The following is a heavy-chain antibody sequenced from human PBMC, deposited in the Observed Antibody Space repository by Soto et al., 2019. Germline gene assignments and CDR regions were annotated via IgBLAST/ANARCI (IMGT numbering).Heavy chain of an antibody. CDR1: GYSFTSYW. Sequence: GESLKISCKGSGYSFTSYWIGWVRQMPGKGLEWMGNIYPGDSDTRYSPSFQGQVTMTTDTSTSTAYTELRSLRSDDTAVYYCARGRRACSSSSLPDYWGQGTLVTVSS. D-gene: IGHD6-6*01. CDR2: IYPGDSDT. J-gene: IGHJ4*02. CDR3: ARGRRACSSSSLPDY. V-gene: IGHV5-51*01.